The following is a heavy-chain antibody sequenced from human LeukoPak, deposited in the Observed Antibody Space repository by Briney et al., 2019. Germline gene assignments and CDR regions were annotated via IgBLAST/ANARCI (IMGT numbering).Heavy chain of an antibody. V-gene: IGHV1-69*05. J-gene: IGHJ4*02. CDR1: GGAFSSYA. CDR2: IIPIFGTA. CDR3: ARSPTIVATIFDY. D-gene: IGHD5-12*01. Sequence: SVKVSCKASGGAFSSYAISWVRQAPGQGLEWMGGIIPIFGTANYAQKFQGRVTITTDESTSTAYMELSSLRSEDTAVYYCARSPTIVATIFDYWGQGTLVTVSS.